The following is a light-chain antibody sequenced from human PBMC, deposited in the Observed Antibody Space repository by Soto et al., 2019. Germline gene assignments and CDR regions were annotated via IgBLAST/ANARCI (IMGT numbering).Light chain of an antibody. Sequence: QSVLTQPPSVSAAPGQKVTIYCSGGSSSIGKNYVSWYQQLPGTAPKLLIYDNDKRPSGIPDRFSGSKSGTSATLGITGLQTGDEADYYCGTWDSSLSAVFGGGTKLTVL. CDR2: DND. J-gene: IGLJ2*01. V-gene: IGLV1-51*01. CDR3: GTWDSSLSAV. CDR1: SSSIGKNY.